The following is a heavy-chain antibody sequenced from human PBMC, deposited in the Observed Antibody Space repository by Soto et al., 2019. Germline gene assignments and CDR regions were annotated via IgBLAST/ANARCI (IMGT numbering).Heavy chain of an antibody. J-gene: IGHJ6*02. CDR2: IIPIFGTA. CDR1: GGTFSSYA. Sequence: ASVKVSCKASGGTFSSYAISWVRQAPGQGLEWMGGIIPIFGTANYAQKFQGRVTITADESTSTAYMELSSLRSEDTAVYYCARGDFYCSGGSCYPQMFHYYGMDVWGQGTTVTSP. D-gene: IGHD2-15*01. V-gene: IGHV1-69*13. CDR3: ARGDFYCSGGSCYPQMFHYYGMDV.